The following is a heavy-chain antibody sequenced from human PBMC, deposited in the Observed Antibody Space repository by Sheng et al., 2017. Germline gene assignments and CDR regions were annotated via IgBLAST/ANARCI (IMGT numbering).Heavy chain of an antibody. CDR2: IYYSGST. J-gene: IGHJ4*02. CDR1: GGSISSYY. Sequence: QVQLQESGPGLVKPSETLSLTCTVSGGSISSYYWSWIRQPPGKGLEWIGYIYYSGSTNYNPSLKSRVTISVDTSKNQFSLKLSSVTAADTAVYYCAGEISGYDILTGATPYWGQGTLVTVSS. CDR3: AGEISGYDILTGATPY. V-gene: IGHV4-59*01. D-gene: IGHD3-9*01.